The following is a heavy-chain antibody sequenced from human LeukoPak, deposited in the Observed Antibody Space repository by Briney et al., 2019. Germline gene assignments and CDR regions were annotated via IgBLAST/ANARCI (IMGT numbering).Heavy chain of an antibody. CDR1: GGSISTYY. Sequence: SETLSLTCTVSGGSISTYYWSWIRQPPGKGLEWIGYIYYSGSTDYNPSLKSRVTISVDTSKKQFSLKLSSVTAADTAVYYCAREYYYDSSGYYPPHAFDIWGQGTMVTVSS. V-gene: IGHV4-59*01. J-gene: IGHJ3*02. CDR2: IYYSGST. D-gene: IGHD3-22*01. CDR3: AREYYYDSSGYYPPHAFDI.